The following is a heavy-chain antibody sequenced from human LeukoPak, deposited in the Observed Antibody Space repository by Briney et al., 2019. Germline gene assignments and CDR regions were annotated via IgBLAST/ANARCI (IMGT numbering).Heavy chain of an antibody. CDR1: GYSFTGYY. Sequence: GASVKVSCKASGYSFTGYYMHWVRQAPGQGLEWMGWINPNSGGTNCAQKFQGRVTMTRDTSISTAYMELSRLRSDDTAVYFCARGVSKSNRITGATNYWGQGTLVTVSS. V-gene: IGHV1-2*02. D-gene: IGHD1-20*01. J-gene: IGHJ4*02. CDR2: INPNSGGT. CDR3: ARGVSKSNRITGATNY.